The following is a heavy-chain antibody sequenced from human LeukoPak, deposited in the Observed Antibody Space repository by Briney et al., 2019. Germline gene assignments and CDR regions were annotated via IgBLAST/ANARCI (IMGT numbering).Heavy chain of an antibody. CDR1: GFTFSSYS. CDR2: ISSSSSYI. D-gene: IGHD3-10*01. V-gene: IGHV3-21*01. Sequence: GGSLRLSCAASGFTFSSYSMNWVRQAPGKGLEWVSSISSSSSYIYYADSVKGRFTISRDNAKNSLYLQMNSLRAEDTAVYYCARDSLAGRVIDYWGQGTLVTVSS. J-gene: IGHJ4*02. CDR3: ARDSLAGRVIDY.